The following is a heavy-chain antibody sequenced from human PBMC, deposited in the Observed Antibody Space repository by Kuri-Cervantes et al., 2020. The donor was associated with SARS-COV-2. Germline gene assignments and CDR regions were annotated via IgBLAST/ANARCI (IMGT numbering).Heavy chain of an antibody. CDR1: GGSISSYY. V-gene: IGHV4-34*01. CDR2: INHSGST. Sequence: SETLSLTCTVSGGSISSYYWSWIRQPPGKGLEWIGEINHSGSTNYNPSLKSRVTISVDTSKNQFSLKLSSVTAADTAVYYCATVLMVYAIGGMDVWGQGTTVTVSS. D-gene: IGHD2-8*01. CDR3: ATVLMVYAIGGMDV. J-gene: IGHJ6*02.